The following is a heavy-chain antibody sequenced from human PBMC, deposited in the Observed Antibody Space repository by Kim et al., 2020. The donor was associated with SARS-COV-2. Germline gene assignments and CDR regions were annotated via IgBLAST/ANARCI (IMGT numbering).Heavy chain of an antibody. Sequence: GGSLRLSCAASGFTFSHHYMSWVRQAPGKGLEWVSCISSSGTNTDYADSVKGRFTISRDNAKNSLYLQMNSLRAEDTAVYHCVREGLGTTGRTVLDAFDIWGQGTVVTVSS. CDR2: ISSSGTNT. CDR1: GFTFSHHY. J-gene: IGHJ3*02. D-gene: IGHD1-1*01. V-gene: IGHV3-11*05. CDR3: VREGLGTTGRTVLDAFDI.